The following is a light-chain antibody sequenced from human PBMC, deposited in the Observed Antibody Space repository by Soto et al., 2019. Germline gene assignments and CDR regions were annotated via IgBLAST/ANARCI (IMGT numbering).Light chain of an antibody. CDR3: WLHYGGVRV. Sequence: QTVVTQEPSLTVSPGGTVTLTCASSTAAVTSGYYPNWFQQKPGQVPRALIYSTSNTHSWTPARFSGPLLGGKAALTLSGVQPEDDADLSCWLHYGGVRVFGGGTKLTVL. V-gene: IGLV7-43*01. CDR2: STS. J-gene: IGLJ3*02. CDR1: TAAVTSGYY.